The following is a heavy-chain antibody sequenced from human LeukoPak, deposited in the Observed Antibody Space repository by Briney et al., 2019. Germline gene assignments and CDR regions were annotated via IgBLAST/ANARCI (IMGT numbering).Heavy chain of an antibody. J-gene: IGHJ3*02. CDR1: GGSISSSSYY. D-gene: IGHD6-13*01. CDR3: ARDRGPIAPRPGAFDI. CDR2: IYYSGST. Sequence: PSETLSLTCTVSGGSISSSSYYWGWIRQPPGKGLEWIGSIYYSGSTYYNPSLKSRVTISVDTSKNQFSLKLSSVTAADTAVYYCARDRGPIAPRPGAFDIWGQGTMVTVSS. V-gene: IGHV4-39*07.